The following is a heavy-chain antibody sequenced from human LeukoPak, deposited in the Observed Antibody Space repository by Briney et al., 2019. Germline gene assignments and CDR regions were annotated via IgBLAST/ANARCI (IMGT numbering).Heavy chain of an antibody. Sequence: GGSLRLSCAASGFTFSSYWMSWVRQAPGKGLEWVANIKQDGSEKYYVDSVKGRFTISRDNAKNSLYLQMNSLRAEDTAVYYCARSGYSYGENFDYWGQGTLVTVSS. J-gene: IGHJ4*02. CDR1: GFTFSSYW. CDR3: ARSGYSYGENFDY. CDR2: IKQDGSEK. D-gene: IGHD5-18*01. V-gene: IGHV3-7*01.